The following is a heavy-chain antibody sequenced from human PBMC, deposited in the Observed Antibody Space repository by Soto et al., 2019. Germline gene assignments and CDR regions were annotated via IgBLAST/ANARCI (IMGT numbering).Heavy chain of an antibody. CDR3: AKHIIPRPPDYCYGMDV. Sequence: GSLRLSCAASGFTFSTFPMSWVRQAPGKGLEWVSAIGDSGSGTYYADSVKGRFTISRDNSKNTLYLQMNSLRAEDTALYYCAKHIIPRPPDYCYGMDVWGRGTTVTVSS. CDR2: IGDSGSGT. D-gene: IGHD3-3*01. J-gene: IGHJ6*02. V-gene: IGHV3-23*01. CDR1: GFTFSTFP.